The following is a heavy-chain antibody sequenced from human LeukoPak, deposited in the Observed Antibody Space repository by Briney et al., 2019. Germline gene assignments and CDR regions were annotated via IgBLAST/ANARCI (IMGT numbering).Heavy chain of an antibody. CDR1: GGSFSGYY. Sequence: SETLSLTCAVYGGSFSGYYWSWIRQPPGKGLEWIGEINHSGSTNYNPSLMSRVTISVDTSKNQFSLKLSSVTAADTAVYYCARGKDYYDSSGYYPIDYWGQGTLVTVSS. CDR2: INHSGST. J-gene: IGHJ4*02. CDR3: ARGKDYYDSSGYYPIDY. D-gene: IGHD3-22*01. V-gene: IGHV4-34*01.